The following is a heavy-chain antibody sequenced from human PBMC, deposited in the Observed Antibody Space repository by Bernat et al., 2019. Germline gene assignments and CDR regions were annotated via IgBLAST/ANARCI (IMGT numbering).Heavy chain of an antibody. J-gene: IGHJ4*02. D-gene: IGHD3-16*02. CDR1: GFTFSSYA. CDR3: AKDSGEMTYYDYIWGSYRYTRYFDY. Sequence: EVQLVESGGGLVQPGGSLRLSCAASGFTFSSYAMSWVRQAPGKGLEWVSAISGSGGSTYYADSVKGRFTISRDNSKNTLYLQMNSLRAEDTAVYYCAKDSGEMTYYDYIWGSYRYTRYFDYWGQGTLVTVSS. CDR2: ISGSGGST. V-gene: IGHV3-23*04.